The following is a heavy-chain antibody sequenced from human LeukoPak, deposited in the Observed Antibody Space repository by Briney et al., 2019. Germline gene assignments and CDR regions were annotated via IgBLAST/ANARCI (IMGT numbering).Heavy chain of an antibody. Sequence: GGSLRLSCAASGFTFSSYAMSWVRQAPGKGMEWVSSFSGSGGSTYYADSVKGRFTISRDNSKNTLYLQMNSLRGEDTAVYYCAKDREGTIADYFDYWGQGTLVTVSS. V-gene: IGHV3-23*01. D-gene: IGHD1-7*01. CDR3: AKDREGTIADYFDY. CDR2: FSGSGGST. J-gene: IGHJ4*02. CDR1: GFTFSSYA.